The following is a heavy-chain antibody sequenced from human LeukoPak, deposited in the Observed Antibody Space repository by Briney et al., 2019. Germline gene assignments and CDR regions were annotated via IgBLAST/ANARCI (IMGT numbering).Heavy chain of an antibody. D-gene: IGHD3-22*01. CDR2: IYYSGST. J-gene: IGHJ4*02. V-gene: IGHV4-59*01. CDR3: ARVQSGYYYQYYFDY. Sequence: PSETLSLTCTVSGGSISSYYWSWIRQPPGKGLEWIGYIYYSGSTNYNPSLKSRVTISVDTSKNQFSLKLSSVTAADTAVYYCARVQSGYYYQYYFDYWGQGTLVTVSS. CDR1: GGSISSYY.